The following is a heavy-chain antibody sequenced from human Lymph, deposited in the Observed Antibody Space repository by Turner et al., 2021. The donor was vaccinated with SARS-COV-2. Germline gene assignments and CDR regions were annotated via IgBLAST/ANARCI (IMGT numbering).Heavy chain of an antibody. D-gene: IGHD3-10*01. CDR3: ARLVRRAEYYFDY. V-gene: IGHV4-39*01. J-gene: IGHJ4*02. CDR2: IYYSGSN. Sequence: QLQLPESGPGLVKPSETLSLTCTVSGVSISSSSHYWGWIRQPPGRGLEWIGHIYYSGSNYYNPSLKSRVTISVDTSKNQFSLKLSSVTAADTAVYYCARLVRRAEYYFDYWGQGTLVTVSS. CDR1: GVSISSSSHY.